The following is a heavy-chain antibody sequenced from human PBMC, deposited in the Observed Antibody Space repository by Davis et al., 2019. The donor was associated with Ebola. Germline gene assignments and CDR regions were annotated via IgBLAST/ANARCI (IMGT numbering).Heavy chain of an antibody. CDR3: VRGWGRSGLDV. Sequence: HSQTLSLTCAISGDSVSIKSAGWNWIRQSPSRGLEWLGRTYYNSKWYHDYAVSVKSRISINPDTSKNQLSLQLNSVTPEDAAVYYCVRGWGRSGLDVWGQGTTVTVSS. J-gene: IGHJ6*02. CDR1: GDSVSIKSAG. V-gene: IGHV6-1*01. CDR2: TYYNSKWYH. D-gene: IGHD3-16*01.